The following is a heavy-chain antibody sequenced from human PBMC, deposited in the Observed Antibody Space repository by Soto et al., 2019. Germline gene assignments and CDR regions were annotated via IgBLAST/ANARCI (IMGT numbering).Heavy chain of an antibody. V-gene: IGHV1-18*04. CDR2: ISAYNGNT. CDR3: ARGEGYCSGGTCYRWFDP. CDR1: GYTFTSYG. J-gene: IGHJ5*02. Sequence: GASVKVSCKASGYTFTSYGISWVRQAPGQGLEWMGWISAYNGNTNYAQKFQGRVTITRDTSASTSYMLLSSLRSEDTAVYYCARGEGYCSGGTCYRWFDPWGQGTLVTVSS. D-gene: IGHD2-15*01.